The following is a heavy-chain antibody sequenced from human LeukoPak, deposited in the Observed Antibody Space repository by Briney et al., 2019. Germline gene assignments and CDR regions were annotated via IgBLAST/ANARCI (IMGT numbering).Heavy chain of an antibody. Sequence: GSLKPPFAALGFPFRSYAMGWVRRAPGKGLEWVSAFSGSGGNSFYADSVKGRFTISRDNSKNTLYLQMNSLRAEDTAVYYCAKSPYYYDSSGYSFDAFDIWGQGTMVTVSS. D-gene: IGHD3-22*01. CDR1: GFPFRSYA. CDR2: FSGSGGNS. CDR3: AKSPYYYDSSGYSFDAFDI. J-gene: IGHJ3*02. V-gene: IGHV3-23*01.